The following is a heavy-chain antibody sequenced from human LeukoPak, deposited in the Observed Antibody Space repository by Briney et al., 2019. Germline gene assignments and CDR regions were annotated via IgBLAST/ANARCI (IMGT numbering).Heavy chain of an antibody. Sequence: PGGSLRLSCAASGFTFSSYSMNWVRQAPGKGLEWVSYISSSSSTIYYADSVKGRFTISRDNAKNSLYLQMNSLRAEDTAVYYCARDFTPPGIAAALGAFDIWGQGTMVTVSS. V-gene: IGHV3-48*04. D-gene: IGHD6-13*01. CDR3: ARDFTPPGIAAALGAFDI. J-gene: IGHJ3*02. CDR2: ISSSSSTI. CDR1: GFTFSSYS.